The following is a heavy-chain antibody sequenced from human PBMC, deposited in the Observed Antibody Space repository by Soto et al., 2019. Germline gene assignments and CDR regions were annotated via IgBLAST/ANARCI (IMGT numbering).Heavy chain of an antibody. J-gene: IGHJ6*02. D-gene: IGHD6-25*01. CDR2: ISAYNGNT. CDR1: GYTFTSYG. Sequence: QVQLVQSGAEVKKPGASVKVSCKASGYTFTSYGISWVRQAPGQGLEGMGWISAYNGNTNYAQKLQGRVTRTTDTSTSTAYMELRSLRSDDTAVYYCARDLEASGYYYYYGMDVWGQGTTVTVSS. V-gene: IGHV1-18*04. CDR3: ARDLEASGYYYYYGMDV.